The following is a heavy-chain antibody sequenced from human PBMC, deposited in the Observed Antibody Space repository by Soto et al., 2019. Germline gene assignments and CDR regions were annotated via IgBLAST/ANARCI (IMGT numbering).Heavy chain of an antibody. J-gene: IGHJ4*02. D-gene: IGHD4-17*01. Sequence: GGSLRLSCAASGFTFDSYGMNWVRQAPGKGLEWVSGISASGASIFYTDSVKGRFSISRDNSRNTLFLQMDSLRAEDTAVYYCAKATHYGDYYFDYWGQGTQVTVSS. V-gene: IGHV3-23*01. CDR2: ISASGASI. CDR3: AKATHYGDYYFDY. CDR1: GFTFDSYG.